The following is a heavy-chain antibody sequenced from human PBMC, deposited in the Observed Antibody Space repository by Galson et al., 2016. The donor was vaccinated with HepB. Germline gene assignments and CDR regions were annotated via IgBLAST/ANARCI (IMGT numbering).Heavy chain of an antibody. CDR2: ISFDGSNA. V-gene: IGHV3-30*18. D-gene: IGHD1/OR15-1a*01. CDR3: AKGTTLQVHFGYFDH. Sequence: SLRLSCAASGFIFSNYGMHWVRQAPGKGLEWVAVISFDGSNAYYGDSVKGRFTISRDNSKNTLYLQMNSLRVDDTAVYYCAKGTTLQVHFGYFDHWGQGTLVTVSS. CDR1: GFIFSNYG. J-gene: IGHJ4*02.